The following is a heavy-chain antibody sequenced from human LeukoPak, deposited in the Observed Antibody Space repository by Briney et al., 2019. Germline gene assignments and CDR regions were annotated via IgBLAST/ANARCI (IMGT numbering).Heavy chain of an antibody. V-gene: IGHV1-69*13. D-gene: IGHD2-21*02. Sequence: SVKVSCKASGGTFSSYAISWVRQAPGQGLEWMGGIIPIFGTANYAQKFQGRVTITADESTSTAYMELSSLRSEDTAVYYCARSSPPRLYRGGDCFPLLFDYWGQGTLVTVSP. CDR3: ARSSPPRLYRGGDCFPLLFDY. CDR1: GGTFSSYA. J-gene: IGHJ4*02. CDR2: IIPIFGTA.